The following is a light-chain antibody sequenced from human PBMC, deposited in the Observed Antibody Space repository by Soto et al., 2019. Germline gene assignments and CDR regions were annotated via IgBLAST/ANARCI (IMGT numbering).Light chain of an antibody. CDR3: QQHTNWSPIT. Sequence: EIVLTQSPGTLSLSPGERATLSCRASQSVSNNYLAWYQWKPGQAPRLLIHDTSDRASGIPGRFSGSGSGTVFTLTISSLEPEDFAVYYCQQHTNWSPITFGQGTRLEIK. CDR1: QSVSNNY. CDR2: DTS. J-gene: IGKJ5*01. V-gene: IGKV3D-20*02.